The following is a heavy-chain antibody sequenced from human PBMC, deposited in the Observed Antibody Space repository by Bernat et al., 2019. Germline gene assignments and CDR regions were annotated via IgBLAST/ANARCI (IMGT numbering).Heavy chain of an antibody. V-gene: IGHV3-48*03. D-gene: IGHD3-10*01. CDR3: ARGGNIYYFDY. J-gene: IGHJ4*02. CDR1: GFTFSSYE. CDR2: ISSSGSTI. Sequence: EVQLVESGGGLVQPGGSLRLSCAASGFTFSSYEMNWVRQAPGKGLEWVSYISSSGSTIYYADSVKGRFTISRDNAKNSLYLKMNSLRAEDTAVYYCARGGNIYYFDYWGQGTLVTVSS.